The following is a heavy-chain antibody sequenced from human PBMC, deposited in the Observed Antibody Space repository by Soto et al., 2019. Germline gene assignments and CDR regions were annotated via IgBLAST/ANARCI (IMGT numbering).Heavy chain of an antibody. V-gene: IGHV3-23*01. CDR1: GFTFSSYA. J-gene: IGHJ4*02. Sequence: PGGSLSLSCAASGFTFSSYAMSWVRQAPGKGPEWVSAISGSGGSTYYADSVKGRFTISRDNSKNTLYLQMNSLRAEDTAVYYCAKDQAIFGVVIDYWGQGTLVTVSS. CDR3: AKDQAIFGVVIDY. D-gene: IGHD3-3*01. CDR2: ISGSGGST.